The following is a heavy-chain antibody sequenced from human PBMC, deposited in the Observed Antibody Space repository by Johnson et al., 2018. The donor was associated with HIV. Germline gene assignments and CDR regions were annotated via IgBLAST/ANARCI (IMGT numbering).Heavy chain of an antibody. D-gene: IGHD3-10*01. CDR3: AKSTQANIFRESGPYGAFDV. CDR1: EFTFSNYA. Sequence: QVQLVESGGGVVQPGRSLRIYCAVSEFTFSNYAMHWVRLAPGKGLQWVAVISYDGTNKYYGDSVKGRFTISRDNSNNTLYVQMNSLRGEDTAVYYCAKSTQANIFRESGPYGAFDVWGQGTMVTVSS. J-gene: IGHJ3*01. V-gene: IGHV3-30*04. CDR2: ISYDGTNK.